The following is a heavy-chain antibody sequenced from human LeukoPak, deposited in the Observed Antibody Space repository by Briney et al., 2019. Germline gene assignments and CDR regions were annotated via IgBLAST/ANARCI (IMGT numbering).Heavy chain of an antibody. V-gene: IGHV3-9*01. CDR2: ISWNSGSI. CDR1: GFTFDDYA. CDR3: ARDRGYYYGSGSRHRDLDY. J-gene: IGHJ4*02. D-gene: IGHD3-10*01. Sequence: PGGSLRLSCAASGFTFDDYAMHWVRQAPGKGLEWVSGISWNSGSIGYADSVKGRFTISRDNAKNSLYLQMNSLRAEDTAVYYCARDRGYYYGSGSRHRDLDYWGQGTLVTVSS.